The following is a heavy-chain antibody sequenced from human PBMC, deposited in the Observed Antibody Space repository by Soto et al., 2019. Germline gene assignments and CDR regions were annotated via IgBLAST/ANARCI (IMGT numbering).Heavy chain of an antibody. CDR3: VRPYYSSSGLPFAR. Sequence: GGSQRLFCKDSGFDFGDYYMSWIRQAPGKGLEWVSYIDSGDGTTYYTDSVKGRFTISRDNAKKTVYLQMSSLRVEDTALYYCVRPYYSSSGLPFARWGQRTLVTV. CDR2: IDSGDGTT. CDR1: GFDFGDYY. V-gene: IGHV3-11*01. J-gene: IGHJ1*01. D-gene: IGHD6-19*01.